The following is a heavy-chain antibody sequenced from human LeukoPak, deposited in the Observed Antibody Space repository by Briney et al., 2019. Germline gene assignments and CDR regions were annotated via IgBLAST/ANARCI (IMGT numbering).Heavy chain of an antibody. Sequence: PGGSLRLSCAASGFTFSSYSMNWVRQAPGKGLEWVSSISSSSSYIYYADSVKGRFTISRDNSKNTLYLQMNSLRAEDTAVYYCAKDRGQLWLLGAFDYWGQGTLVTVSS. CDR3: AKDRGQLWLLGAFDY. V-gene: IGHV3-21*04. CDR2: ISSSSSYI. CDR1: GFTFSSYS. J-gene: IGHJ4*02. D-gene: IGHD5-18*01.